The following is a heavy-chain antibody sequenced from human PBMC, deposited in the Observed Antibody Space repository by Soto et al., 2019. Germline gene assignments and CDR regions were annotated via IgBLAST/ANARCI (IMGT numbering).Heavy chain of an antibody. CDR2: IWYDGSNK. V-gene: IGHV3-33*01. J-gene: IGHJ6*02. D-gene: IGHD1-26*01. CDR1: GFTFSSYG. Sequence: GGSLRLSYAASGFTFSSYGMHWVRQAPGKGLEWVAVIWYDGSNKYYADSVKGRFTISRDNSKSTLYLQMNSLRAEDTAVYYCARPYSGSYKEGMDVWGQGTTVTVSS. CDR3: ARPYSGSYKEGMDV.